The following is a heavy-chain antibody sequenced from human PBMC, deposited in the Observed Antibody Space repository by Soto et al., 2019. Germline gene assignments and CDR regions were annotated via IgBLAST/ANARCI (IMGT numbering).Heavy chain of an antibody. V-gene: IGHV3-33*01. Sequence: GGSLRLSCAASGFTFSSYGMHWVRQAPGKGPEWVAVIWYDGSNKYYADSVKGRFTISRDNSKNTLYLQMNSLRAEDTAVYYCARGQDTMVRGVIITSGAFDIWGQGTMVTVSS. CDR2: IWYDGSNK. D-gene: IGHD3-10*01. CDR3: ARGQDTMVRGVIITSGAFDI. J-gene: IGHJ3*02. CDR1: GFTFSSYG.